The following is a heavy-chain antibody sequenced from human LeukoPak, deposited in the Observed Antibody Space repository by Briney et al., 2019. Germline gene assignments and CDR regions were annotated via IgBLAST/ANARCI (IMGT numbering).Heavy chain of an antibody. J-gene: IGHJ4*02. D-gene: IGHD6-19*01. CDR3: ARAWQWLLDY. Sequence: SETLSLTCTVSGGSISSSSYYWGWIRQPPGKGLEWIGSIYYSGSTYYNPSLKSRVTISVDTSKNQFSLKLSSVTAADTAVYYCARAWQWLLDYWGQGTLVTVSS. V-gene: IGHV4-39*07. CDR1: GGSISSSSYY. CDR2: IYYSGST.